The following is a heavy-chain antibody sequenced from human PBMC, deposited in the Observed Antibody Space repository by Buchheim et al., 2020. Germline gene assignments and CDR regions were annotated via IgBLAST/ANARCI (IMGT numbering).Heavy chain of an antibody. J-gene: IGHJ6*02. CDR1: GFTVSSNY. V-gene: IGHV3-66*01. Sequence: EVQLLESGGGLVQPGGSLRLSCAASGFTVSSNYMSWVRQAPGKGLEWVSVIYSGGSTYYADSVKGRFTISRDNSKNTLYLQMNSLRAEDTAVYYCARDNALGSSGTYYYYYGMDVWGQGTT. CDR2: IYSGGST. D-gene: IGHD6-6*01. CDR3: ARDNALGSSGTYYYYYGMDV.